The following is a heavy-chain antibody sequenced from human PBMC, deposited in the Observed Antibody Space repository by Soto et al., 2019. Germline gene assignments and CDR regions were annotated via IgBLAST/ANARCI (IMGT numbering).Heavy chain of an antibody. D-gene: IGHD6-6*01. CDR3: ARTSSSSYYYCGMDV. J-gene: IGHJ6*02. CDR1: GGSFSGYY. V-gene: IGHV4-34*01. Sequence: QVQLQQWGAGLLKPSETLSLTCAVYGGSFSGYYWSWIRQPPGKGLEWIGEINHSGSTNYNPSLKSRVTISVDTSKNQVSLKLSSVTAADTAVYYCARTSSSSYYYCGMDVWGQGTTVTVSS. CDR2: INHSGST.